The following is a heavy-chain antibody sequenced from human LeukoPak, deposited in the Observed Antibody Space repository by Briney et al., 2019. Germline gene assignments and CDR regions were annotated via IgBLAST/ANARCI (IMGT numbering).Heavy chain of an antibody. CDR3: ARSEGYDFWTGHRD. CDR1: GGSISSYY. J-gene: IGHJ4*02. D-gene: IGHD3-3*01. Sequence: SETLTLTCTVSGGSISSYYWSWIRQPAGKGLEWIGRIYTSGSTNYNPSLKSGVTMSVDTSKNQFSLKLSSVTAADTAVYYCARSEGYDFWTGHRDWGQGTMVTAFS. V-gene: IGHV4-4*07. CDR2: IYTSGST.